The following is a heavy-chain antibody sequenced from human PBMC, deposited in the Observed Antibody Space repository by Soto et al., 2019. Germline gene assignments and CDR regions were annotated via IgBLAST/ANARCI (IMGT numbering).Heavy chain of an antibody. Sequence: GGSLRLSCAASGFTFSKYAMSWVRQAPGKGLEWASGISESGSTTYFADSVKGRFTISRDNSKNTLYLQMSSLRAEDTAVYYCAKDEGQAVTGPLDYWGQGTLVTVSS. CDR2: ISESGSTT. V-gene: IGHV3-23*01. D-gene: IGHD6-19*01. J-gene: IGHJ4*02. CDR3: AKDEGQAVTGPLDY. CDR1: GFTFSKYA.